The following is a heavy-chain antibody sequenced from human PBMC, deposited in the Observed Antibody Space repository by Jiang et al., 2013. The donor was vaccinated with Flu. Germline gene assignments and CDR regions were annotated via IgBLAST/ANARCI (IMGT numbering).Heavy chain of an antibody. CDR3: ARSVAGTKGYYYYGMDV. J-gene: IGHJ6*02. D-gene: IGHD6-19*01. Sequence: GAEVKKPGASVKVSCKASGYTFTSYAMHWVRQAPGQRLEWMGWINAGNGNTKYSQKFQGRVTMTRNTSISTAYMELSSLRSEDTAVYYCARSVAGTKGYYYYGMDVWGQGTTVTVSS. V-gene: IGHV1-3*01. CDR1: GYTFTSYA. CDR2: INAGNGNT.